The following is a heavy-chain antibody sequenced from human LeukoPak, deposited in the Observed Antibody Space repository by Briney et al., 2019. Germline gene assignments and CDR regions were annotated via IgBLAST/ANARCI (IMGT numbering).Heavy chain of an antibody. CDR3: AKDNLRKLTSEYFFDY. Sequence: GGSLRLSCAASGFTFDDYTMHWVRQAPGKGLEWVSLISWDGGSTFYADSVKGRFTISRDNSKNSLYLQMNSLRTDDTALYYCAKDNLRKLTSEYFFDYRGQGTLVTVSS. V-gene: IGHV3-43*01. CDR1: GFTFDDYT. CDR2: ISWDGGST. D-gene: IGHD1-14*01. J-gene: IGHJ4*02.